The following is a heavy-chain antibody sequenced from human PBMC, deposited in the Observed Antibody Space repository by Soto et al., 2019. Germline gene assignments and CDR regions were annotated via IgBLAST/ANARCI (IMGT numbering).Heavy chain of an antibody. D-gene: IGHD2-2*01. CDR2: ISGSGGST. CDR1: EFHFRSYS. J-gene: IGHJ6*02. V-gene: IGHV3-23*01. Sequence: GGSLILSCASSEFHFRSYSMSWVRTAPGKGLEWVSAISGSGGSTYYADSVKGRFTISRDNSKNTLYLQMNSLRAEDTAVYYCAKDSRAVINGMDVWGQGTTVTVSS. CDR3: AKDSRAVINGMDV.